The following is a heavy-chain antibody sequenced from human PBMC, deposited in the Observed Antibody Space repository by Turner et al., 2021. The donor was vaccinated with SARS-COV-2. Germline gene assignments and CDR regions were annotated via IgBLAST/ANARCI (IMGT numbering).Heavy chain of an antibody. CDR1: GYIFTNYY. V-gene: IGHV1-46*03. CDR2: INGRGDVT. J-gene: IGHJ4*02. CDR3: ARGDVVGADFDF. D-gene: IGHD1-26*01. Sequence: QVQLLQSGAEVMKPGASVKVSCKASGYIFTNYYMHWVRQAPGQGLEWMGIINGRGDVTGYAEKFQGRVTMTTDTSTRTVYMKVKSLRSDDTAVYFCARGDVVGADFDFWGQGTLVTVSP.